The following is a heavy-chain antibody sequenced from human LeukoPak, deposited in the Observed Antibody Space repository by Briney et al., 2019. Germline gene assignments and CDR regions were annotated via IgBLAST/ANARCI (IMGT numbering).Heavy chain of an antibody. D-gene: IGHD6-13*01. V-gene: IGHV1-2*02. J-gene: IGHJ6*03. CDR1: GYTFTGYY. Sequence: ASVKDSCKASGYTFTGYYMHWVRQAPGQGLEWMGWINPNSGGAKYAQNFQGRVIMTTDTSISTAYMELSSLRSDDTAVYYCARSSPPTYYHFYYYMDVWGKGSTVTVSS. CDR2: INPNSGGA. CDR3: ARSSPPTYYHFYYYMDV.